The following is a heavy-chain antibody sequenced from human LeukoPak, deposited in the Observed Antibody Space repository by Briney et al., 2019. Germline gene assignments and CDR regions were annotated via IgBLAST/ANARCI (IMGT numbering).Heavy chain of an antibody. CDR1: GFTFSSYS. D-gene: IGHD1-26*01. CDR3: ARDSEAYGMDV. J-gene: IGHJ6*02. V-gene: IGHV3-21*01. CDR2: ISSSSSYI. Sequence: GGSLRLSCAASGFTFSSYSMNWVRQAPGKGLEWVSSISSSSSYIYYADSVKGRFTISRDNAKNSLYLQMNSLRAEDTAVYYCARDSEAYGMDVWGQGTTVTVPS.